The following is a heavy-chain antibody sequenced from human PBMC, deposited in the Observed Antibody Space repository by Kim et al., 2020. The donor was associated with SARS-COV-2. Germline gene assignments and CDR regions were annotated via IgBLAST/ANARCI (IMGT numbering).Heavy chain of an antibody. Sequence: SETLSLTCAVYGGSFSGYYWSWIRQPPGKGLEWIGEINHSGSTNYNPSLKSRVTLSVDTSKNQFSLRLSSVTAADTAVYYCARRWPSVAQEDYGDYGFDYWGQGTLVTVSS. V-gene: IGHV4-34*01. J-gene: IGHJ4*02. D-gene: IGHD4-17*01. CDR2: INHSGST. CDR1: GGSFSGYY. CDR3: ARRWPSVAQEDYGDYGFDY.